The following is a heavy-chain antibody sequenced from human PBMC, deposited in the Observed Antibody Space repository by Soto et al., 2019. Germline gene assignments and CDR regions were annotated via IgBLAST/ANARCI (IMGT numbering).Heavy chain of an antibody. J-gene: IGHJ4*02. V-gene: IGHV4-34*01. CDR3: ARGLRSGYILFPV. CDR2: ISQSGGA. Sequence: SETLSLTCGVSGGSLSQYSWTWIRQPPGKGLEWIGEISQSGGAKYSPFLKSRVTISMDTSRTEFSLKLRSVTAADSAVYYCARGLRSGYILFPVWGPGALVTVSS. CDR1: GGSLSQYS. D-gene: IGHD3-9*01.